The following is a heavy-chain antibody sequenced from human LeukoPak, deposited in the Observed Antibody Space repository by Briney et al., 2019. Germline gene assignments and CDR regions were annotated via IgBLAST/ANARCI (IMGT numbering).Heavy chain of an antibody. V-gene: IGHV4-30-2*02. CDR1: GGSISSGGYS. CDR3: ASEGSYGRPGFFDY. CDR2: IYHSGST. Sequence: SQTLSLTCAVSGGSISSGGYSWSWIRQPPGKGLEWIGYIYHSGSTYYNPSLKSRVTISVDRSKNQFSLKLSSVTAADTAVYYCASEGSYGRPGFFDYWGQGTLVTVSS. D-gene: IGHD1-26*01. J-gene: IGHJ4*02.